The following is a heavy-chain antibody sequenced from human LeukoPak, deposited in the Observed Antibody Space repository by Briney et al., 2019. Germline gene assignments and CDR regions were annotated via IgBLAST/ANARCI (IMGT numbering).Heavy chain of an antibody. V-gene: IGHV4-39*07. CDR1: GGSISSSSYY. J-gene: IGHJ5*02. CDR2: IYYSGST. D-gene: IGHD5-12*01. Sequence: SETLSLTCTVSGGSISSSSYYWGWIRQPPGKGLEWIGSIYYSGSTYYNPSLKSRVTISVDTSKNQFSLKLSSVTAADTAVYYCARDLVASFDPWGQGTLVTVSS. CDR3: ARDLVASFDP.